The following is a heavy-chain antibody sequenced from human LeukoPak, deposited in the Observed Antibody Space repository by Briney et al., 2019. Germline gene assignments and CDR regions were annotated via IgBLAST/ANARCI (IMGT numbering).Heavy chain of an antibody. V-gene: IGHV4-59*01. J-gene: IGHJ3*02. Sequence: SETLSLTCTVSGGSISSYYWSWIRQYPGKGLEWIGYIYYSGSTNYNPSLKSRVTISVDTSKNQFSLKLSSVTAADTAVYYCARVPPGGKGAFDIWGQGTMVTVSS. CDR2: IYYSGST. D-gene: IGHD4-23*01. CDR3: ARVPPGGKGAFDI. CDR1: GGSISSYY.